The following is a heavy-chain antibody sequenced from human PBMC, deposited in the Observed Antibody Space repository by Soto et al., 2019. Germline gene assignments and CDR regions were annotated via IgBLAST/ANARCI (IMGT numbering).Heavy chain of an antibody. J-gene: IGHJ5*01. CDR2: IYHTKST. Sequence: QVQLQESGPGLVKPSGTLSLTCAVSGGSISSSNWWTWVRQPPGKGLEWIGEIYHTKSTNYNPSRKSRVTISIDKSKNQFSLKLSSVTAADTAVYFCARAVWFGEFNWFDSWGQGTLVTVSS. V-gene: IGHV4-4*02. CDR1: GGSISSSNW. CDR3: ARAVWFGEFNWFDS. D-gene: IGHD3-10*01.